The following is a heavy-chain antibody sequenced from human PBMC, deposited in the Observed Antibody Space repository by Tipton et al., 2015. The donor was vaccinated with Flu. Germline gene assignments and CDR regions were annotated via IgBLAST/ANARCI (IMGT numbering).Heavy chain of an antibody. V-gene: IGHV5-51*03. D-gene: IGHD6-19*01. J-gene: IGHJ2*01. CDR2: IYLDDSDA. CDR3: ARGQWLKWFDL. CDR1: GYSSTNYW. Sequence: QLVQSGAEVKKPGASLKISCQASGYSSTNYWIAWVRQMPGKGLEWMGIIYLDDSDARYSPSFQGQVTISADKSISTAYLQWTSLKASDTGMYYCARGQWLKWFDLWGRGTLVTVSS.